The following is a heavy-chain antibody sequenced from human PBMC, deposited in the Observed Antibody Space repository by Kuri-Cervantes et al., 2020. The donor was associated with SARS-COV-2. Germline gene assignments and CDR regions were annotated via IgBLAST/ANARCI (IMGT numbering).Heavy chain of an antibody. Sequence: GESLKISCAASGFTFSNAWMSWVRQAPGKGLEWVSVIYSGGSTYYADSVKGRFTISRDNSKNTLYLQMNSLRAEDTAVYYCARIYGSDFDYWGQGTLVTVSS. J-gene: IGHJ4*02. D-gene: IGHD3-10*01. V-gene: IGHV3-66*01. CDR1: GFTFSNAW. CDR3: ARIYGSDFDY. CDR2: IYSGGST.